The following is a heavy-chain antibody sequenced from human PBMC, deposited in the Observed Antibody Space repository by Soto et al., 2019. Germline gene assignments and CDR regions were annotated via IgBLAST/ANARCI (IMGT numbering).Heavy chain of an antibody. CDR2: IKQDGSEK. J-gene: IGHJ5*02. V-gene: IGHV3-7*03. CDR1: GFTFSSDW. CDR3: SRDFPETYYDFWSGYYAWFDP. Sequence: PVGSLSLSCAVSGFTFSSDWMSWVRQAPGKGLEWVANIKQDGSEKYYVDSVKGRFTISRDNAKNSLYLQMNGRRAEDTAVYYCSRDFPETYYDFWSGYYAWFDPWGQGTLVTVSS. D-gene: IGHD3-3*01.